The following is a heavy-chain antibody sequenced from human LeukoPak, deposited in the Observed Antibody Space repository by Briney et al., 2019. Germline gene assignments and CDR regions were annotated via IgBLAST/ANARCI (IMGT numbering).Heavy chain of an antibody. V-gene: IGHV3-23*01. D-gene: IGHD3-22*01. CDR1: GFTFSSYT. CDR3: AKDRARDVHERIYYDSSGYYFQAFDI. J-gene: IGHJ3*02. Sequence: GGSLRLSCAASGFTFSSYTMSWVRQAPGKGLEWVSAISGSGGSTYYADSVKGRFTISRDNSKNTLYLQMNSLRAEDTAVYYCAKDRARDVHERIYYDSSGYYFQAFDIWGQGTMVTVSS. CDR2: ISGSGGST.